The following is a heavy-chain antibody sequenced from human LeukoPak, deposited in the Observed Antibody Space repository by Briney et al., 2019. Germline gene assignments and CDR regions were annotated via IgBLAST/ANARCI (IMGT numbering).Heavy chain of an antibody. V-gene: IGHV1-8*03. CDR3: ASTLAGGVAATKIRNYYYGMDV. J-gene: IGHJ6*02. Sequence: ASVKVSCKASGYTFTSYDINWVRQATGQGLEWMGWMNPNSGNTGYAQKFQGRVTITRNTSISTAYMELSSLRSEDTAVYYCASTLAGGVAATKIRNYYYGMDVWGQGTTVTVSS. CDR1: GYTFTSYD. D-gene: IGHD2-15*01. CDR2: MNPNSGNT.